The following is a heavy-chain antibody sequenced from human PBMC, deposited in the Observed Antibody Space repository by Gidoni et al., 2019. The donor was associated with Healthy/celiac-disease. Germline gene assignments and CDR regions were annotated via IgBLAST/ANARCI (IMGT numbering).Heavy chain of an antibody. Sequence: QMQLVQSGAEGKKPGDSVKVSCEASGYTFTGYYMHWVRQAPGQGLEWMGWINPNSGGTNYAHTFQGRVTMTSDTSISTAYMELSRLRSDDTAVYYCARFPVAGIRYYFDYRGQGTLVTVSS. CDR3: ARFPVAGIRYYFDY. CDR2: INPNSGGT. CDR1: GYTFTGYY. J-gene: IGHJ4*02. V-gene: IGHV1-2*07. D-gene: IGHD6-19*01.